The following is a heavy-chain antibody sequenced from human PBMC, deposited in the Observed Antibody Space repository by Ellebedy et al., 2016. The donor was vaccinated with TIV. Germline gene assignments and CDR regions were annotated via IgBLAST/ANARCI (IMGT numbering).Heavy chain of an antibody. V-gene: IGHV3-11*01. Sequence: GGSLRLXXAASGFTFSDYYMSWIRQAPGRGLEWLSYISGSGETIHYADSVKGRFTISRDNAKNSLYLQMNSLRAEDTAVYYCATVFTAAAGTPDYWGQGTLLTVSS. CDR1: GFTFSDYY. CDR3: ATVFTAAAGTPDY. J-gene: IGHJ4*02. D-gene: IGHD6-13*01. CDR2: ISGSGETI.